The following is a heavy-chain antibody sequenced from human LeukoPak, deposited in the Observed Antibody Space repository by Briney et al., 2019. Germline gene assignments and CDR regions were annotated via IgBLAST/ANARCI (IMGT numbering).Heavy chain of an antibody. D-gene: IGHD6-6*01. Sequence: GGSLRLSCAAAGFTFSSYGMSWVRQAPGKGLEWVSSISGSGSNTYQPDSVKGRFTISRDNSKNTLYLQMNSLRADDTAVYYCAKAPKQLSRPGSNWFDPWSQGTLVTVSS. CDR1: GFTFSSYG. CDR3: AKAPKQLSRPGSNWFDP. CDR2: ISGSGSNT. V-gene: IGHV3-23*01. J-gene: IGHJ5*02.